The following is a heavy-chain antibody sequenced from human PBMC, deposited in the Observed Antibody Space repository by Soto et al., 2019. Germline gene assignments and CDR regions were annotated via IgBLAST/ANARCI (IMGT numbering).Heavy chain of an antibody. V-gene: IGHV5-51*01. J-gene: IGHJ4*02. CDR3: ARQYVGVPTMPQLSHGF. CDR2: ISPGNSNT. D-gene: IGHD2-21*01. CDR1: GYPFTAYW. Sequence: GESLKISCKGSGYPFTAYWVAWVRQMPGKGLEWMGIISPGNSNTIYSPSFEGQVIISVDKSINTAYLQWGSLKASDTATYFCARQYVGVPTMPQLSHGFWGQGTSVTVSS.